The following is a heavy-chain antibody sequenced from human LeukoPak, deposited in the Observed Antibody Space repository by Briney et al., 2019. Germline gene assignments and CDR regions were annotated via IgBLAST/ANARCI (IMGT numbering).Heavy chain of an antibody. V-gene: IGHV3-21*01. D-gene: IGHD3-10*01. Sequence: GGSLRLSCEATGFNFNDYTMNWVRQAPGKGLEWVSSISISDTDIYYSDSVKGRFTISRDNAKNSLYLQMNSLRAEDTAVYYCARDLDMVRGVIIPPDYWGQGTLVTVSS. CDR3: ARDLDMVRGVIIPPDY. CDR1: GFNFNDYT. CDR2: ISISDTDI. J-gene: IGHJ4*02.